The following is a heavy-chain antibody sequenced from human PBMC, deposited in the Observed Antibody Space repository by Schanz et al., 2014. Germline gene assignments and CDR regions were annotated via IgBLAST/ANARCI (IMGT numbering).Heavy chain of an antibody. Sequence: QLQESGPGLVKASETLSLTCSVSGGSINSGGYRWGWIRQPPGKGLEWIGYIYYSGSTNYNPSLKSRVTISVDTSENQFSLRLSSVTEADTAVYYCARDGLGADYWGQGTLVTVSA. CDR1: GGSINSGGYR. J-gene: IGHJ4*02. CDR3: ARDGLGADY. V-gene: IGHV4-61*08. CDR2: IYYSGST.